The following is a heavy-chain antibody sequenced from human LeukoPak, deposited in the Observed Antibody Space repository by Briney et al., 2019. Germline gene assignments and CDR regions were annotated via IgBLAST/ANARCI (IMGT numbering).Heavy chain of an antibody. D-gene: IGHD6-19*01. V-gene: IGHV4-34*01. CDR2: INHSGST. CDR1: GGSFSGYY. CDR3: ARGRIAVAGAYLY. Sequence: SETLSLTCAVYGGSFSGYYWSWTHQPPGKGLEWIGEINHSGSTNYNPSLKSRVTISVDTSKNQFSLKLSSVTAADTAVYYCARGRIAVAGAYLYWGQGTLVTVSS. J-gene: IGHJ4*02.